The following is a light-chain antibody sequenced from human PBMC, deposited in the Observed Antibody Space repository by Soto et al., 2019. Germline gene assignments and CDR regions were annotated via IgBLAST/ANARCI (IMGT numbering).Light chain of an antibody. J-gene: IGLJ3*02. CDR2: EVS. Sequence: QSALTQPASVSGSPGQSITISCTGTSSDIGVYNYVSWYQQHPGKAPKLVICEVSNRPSGVPDRFSGSKSGNTASLTISGLQAEDEADYYCCSYAGSYSWVFGGGTKLTVL. V-gene: IGLV2-14*01. CDR3: CSYAGSYSWV. CDR1: SSDIGVYNY.